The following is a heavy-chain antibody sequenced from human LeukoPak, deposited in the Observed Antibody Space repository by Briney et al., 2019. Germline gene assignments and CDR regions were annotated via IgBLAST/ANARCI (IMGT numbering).Heavy chain of an antibody. Sequence: SVKVSCKASGGTFSNYAISWVRQAPGQGLEWMGRIIPILGIANYAQKFQGRVTITADKSTSTAYMELSSLRSEDTAVYYCARGPDCSGGSCYFAPFDYWGQGTLVTVSS. V-gene: IGHV1-69*04. CDR2: IIPILGIA. D-gene: IGHD2-15*01. J-gene: IGHJ4*02. CDR1: GGTFSNYA. CDR3: ARGPDCSGGSCYFAPFDY.